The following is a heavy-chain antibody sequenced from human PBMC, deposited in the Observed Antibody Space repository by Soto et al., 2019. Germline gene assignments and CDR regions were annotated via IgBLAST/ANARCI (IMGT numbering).Heavy chain of an antibody. CDR3: ARGQGHYQGMDV. CDR2: IYYSGST. Sequence: PSETLSLTCTVSGGSINSYNWNWIRQPPGEGLEWIGYIYYSGSTNYNPSLKSRVTMSVDTSKNQFSLKLSSVTAADTAVYYCARGQGHYQGMDVWGQGTTVTVYS. CDR1: GGSINSYN. V-gene: IGHV4-59*01. J-gene: IGHJ6*02.